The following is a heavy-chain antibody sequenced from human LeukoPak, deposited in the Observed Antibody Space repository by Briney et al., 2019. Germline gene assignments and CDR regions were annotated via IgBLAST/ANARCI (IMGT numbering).Heavy chain of an antibody. V-gene: IGHV5-51*01. Sequence: GESLKISCKGSGYSFTTYWIGWVRQMPGKGLEWMGIIYPGDSDSRYSPSFQGQVTMSADKSASTAYLQWSSLKASDTAMYYCARQDSRAFDYWGQGTLVTVSS. D-gene: IGHD2-21*01. CDR1: GYSFTTYW. CDR2: IYPGDSDS. J-gene: IGHJ4*02. CDR3: ARQDSRAFDY.